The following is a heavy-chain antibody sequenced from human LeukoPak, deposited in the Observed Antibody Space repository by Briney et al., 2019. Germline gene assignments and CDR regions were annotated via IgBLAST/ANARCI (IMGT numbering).Heavy chain of an antibody. D-gene: IGHD3-3*01. CDR2: ISYDGSNK. CDR3: AKLAPSRKLLEWLSCFDY. J-gene: IGHJ4*02. Sequence: PGGSLRLSCAASGFTFSSYAMHWVRQAPGKGLEWVAVISYDGSNKYYADSVKGRFTISRDNSKNTLYLQMNSLRAEDTAVYHCAKLAPSRKLLEWLSCFDYWGQGTLVTVSS. CDR1: GFTFSSYA. V-gene: IGHV3-30-3*02.